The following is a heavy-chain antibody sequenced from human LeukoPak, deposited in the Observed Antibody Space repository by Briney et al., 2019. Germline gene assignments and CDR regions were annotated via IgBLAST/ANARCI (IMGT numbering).Heavy chain of an antibody. CDR1: GGSISSYY. V-gene: IGHV4-59*01. J-gene: IGHJ4*02. Sequence: SETLSLTCTVSGGSISSYYWSWIRQPPGKGLEWIGYIYYSGSTNYNPSLKSRVTISVDTSKNQFSLKLSSVTAADTDVYYCASVRVVSGYDAPLDYWGQGTLVTVSS. CDR3: ASVRVVSGYDAPLDY. D-gene: IGHD5-12*01. CDR2: IYYSGST.